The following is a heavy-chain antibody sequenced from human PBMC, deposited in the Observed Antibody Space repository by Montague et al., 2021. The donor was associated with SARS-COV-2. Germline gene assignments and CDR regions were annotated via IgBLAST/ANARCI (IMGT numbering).Heavy chain of an antibody. CDR1: GGSISSSNYY. D-gene: IGHD6-19*01. J-gene: IGHJ4*03. CDR3: ARVVGQGLVAIGGLDV. CDR2: IDYSGST. Sequence: SETLSLTCTVSGGSISSSNYYWGWLRQPPGKGLEWIGSIDYSGSTYYNPSLKSRVTISVDTSKNQFSLKLSSVTAADTAVYYCARVVGQGLVAIGGLDVWGQGTLVTVSS. V-gene: IGHV4-39*07.